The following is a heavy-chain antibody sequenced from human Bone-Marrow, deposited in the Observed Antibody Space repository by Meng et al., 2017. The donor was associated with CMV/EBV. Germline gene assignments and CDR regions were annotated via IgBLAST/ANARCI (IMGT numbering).Heavy chain of an antibody. CDR3: ARDPFYGSGSGSY. V-gene: IGHV1-69*10. CDR1: GGTFSSYA. CDR2: IIPILGIA. D-gene: IGHD3-10*01. Sequence: SVKVSCKASGGTFSSYAISWVRQAPGQGLEWMGGIIPILGIANYAQKFQGRVTITAGESTSTAYMELSSLRSEDTAVYYCARDPFYGSGSGSYWGQGTLVTVSS. J-gene: IGHJ4*02.